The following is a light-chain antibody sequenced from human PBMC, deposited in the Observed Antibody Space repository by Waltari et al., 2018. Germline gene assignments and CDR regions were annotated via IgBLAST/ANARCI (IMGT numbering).Light chain of an antibody. V-gene: IGKV1-17*03. CDR3: LQDSSYPWT. CDR2: AAS. J-gene: IGKJ1*01. Sequence: DIQTTQSPPALPASVGDRVTFTCRASQGISNSVAWFQQKPGKAPKRLIFAASSLQSGVPSRFSGSGSATEFTLTITNLQPEDFGSYYCLQDSSYPWTFGQGTRVDI. CDR1: QGISNS.